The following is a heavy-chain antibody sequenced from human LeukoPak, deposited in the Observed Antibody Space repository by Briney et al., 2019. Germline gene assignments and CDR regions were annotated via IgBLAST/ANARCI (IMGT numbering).Heavy chain of an antibody. CDR1: GFTFSSYA. J-gene: IGHJ4*02. CDR3: AKARARYCSGGSCHPEVDY. D-gene: IGHD2-15*01. CDR2: ISGSGGST. Sequence: SGGSLRLSCAASGFTFSSYAMSWVRQAPGKGLEWVSAISGSGGSTYYADSVKGRFTISRDNSKNTLYLQMNSLRAEDTAVYYCAKARARYCSGGSCHPEVDYWGQGTLVTVSS. V-gene: IGHV3-23*01.